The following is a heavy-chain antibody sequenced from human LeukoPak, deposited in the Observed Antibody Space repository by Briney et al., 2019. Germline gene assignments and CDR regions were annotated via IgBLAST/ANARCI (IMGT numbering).Heavy chain of an antibody. V-gene: IGHV1-18*01. Sequence: ASVTVSCKASGYAFTNYGVGWLRLAPGQGLRWLGWISTFNGNTNYAQIVQDRVTMTTDTSTNTAYLELRSLRSDDTAVYYCARRHLIGNGYFDHWGQGTLVTVSS. J-gene: IGHJ4*02. CDR3: ARRHLIGNGYFDH. CDR1: GYAFTNYG. CDR2: ISTFNGNT. D-gene: IGHD1-1*01.